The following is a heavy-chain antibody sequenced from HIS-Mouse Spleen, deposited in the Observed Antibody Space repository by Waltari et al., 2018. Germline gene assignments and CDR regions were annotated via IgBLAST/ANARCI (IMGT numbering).Heavy chain of an antibody. CDR3: AREIPYSSSWYDWYFDL. CDR1: GGSIRSSSYY. J-gene: IGHJ2*01. D-gene: IGHD6-13*01. V-gene: IGHV4-39*07. Sequence: QLQLRESGPGLVKPSETLSLTCTVSGGSIRSSSYYWGWIRQPPGKGLEWIGSIYYSGSTYYNPSLKSRVTISVDTSKNQFSLKLSSVTAADTAVYYCAREIPYSSSWYDWYFDLWGRGTLVTVSS. CDR2: IYYSGST.